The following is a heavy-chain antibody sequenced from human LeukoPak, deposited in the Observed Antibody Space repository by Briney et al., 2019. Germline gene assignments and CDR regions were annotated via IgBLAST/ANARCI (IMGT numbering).Heavy chain of an antibody. D-gene: IGHD3-22*01. J-gene: IGHJ4*02. CDR2: ISAYNGNT. CDR1: GYTFTSYG. V-gene: IGHV1-18*01. Sequence: ASVKVSCKASGYTFTSYGISWVRQAPGQGLEWMGWISAYNGNTNYAQKLQGRVTMTTDTSTSTAYMGLRSLRSDDTAVYYCARDRITMIVVVTPDFDYWGQGTLVTVSS. CDR3: ARDRITMIVVVTPDFDY.